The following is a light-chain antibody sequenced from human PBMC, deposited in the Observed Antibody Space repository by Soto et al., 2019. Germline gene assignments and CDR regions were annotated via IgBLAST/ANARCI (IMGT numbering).Light chain of an antibody. J-gene: IGKJ1*01. CDR2: DAS. V-gene: IGKV3-11*01. CDR1: QSVNRY. CDR3: QQRDIWPWT. Sequence: EIVLTQSPATLSLSPGERATLSCWAGQSVNRYLVWYQQKPGQAPRLLMYDASKRATGIPARFSGSGSGTDFTLTISSLEPEDFAVYYCQQRDIWPWTFGQGTKVDIK.